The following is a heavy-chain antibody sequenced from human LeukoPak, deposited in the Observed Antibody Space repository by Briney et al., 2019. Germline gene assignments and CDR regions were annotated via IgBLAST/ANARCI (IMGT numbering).Heavy chain of an antibody. CDR3: ARDVRGGSFDGGDFYYYYGMDV. Sequence: GGSLRLSCAASGFIFSSHSMNWVRQAPGKGLEWVSSISGSSSYIYYADSVKGRFTLFRDNAKNSLYLHMISLRAEDTAVYYCARDVRGGSFDGGDFYYYYGMDVWGQGTTVTVAS. J-gene: IGHJ6*02. V-gene: IGHV3-21*01. CDR1: GFIFSSHS. CDR2: ISGSSSYI. D-gene: IGHD2-21*01.